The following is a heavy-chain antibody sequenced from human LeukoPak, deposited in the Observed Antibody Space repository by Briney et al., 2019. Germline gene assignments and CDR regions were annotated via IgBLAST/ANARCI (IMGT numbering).Heavy chain of an antibody. D-gene: IGHD3-3*01. CDR2: IGARDGRT. CDR1: GFTFRNYA. V-gene: IGHV3-23*01. J-gene: IGHJ4*02. CDR3: AREASDFWSGQFDY. Sequence: GGSLRLSCAASGFTFRNYAMTWVRQAPGKGLDWVALIGARDGRTYYADSVKGRFTISRDNSKNTLYLQMNSLRAEDTAVYYCAREASDFWSGQFDYWGQGTLVTVSS.